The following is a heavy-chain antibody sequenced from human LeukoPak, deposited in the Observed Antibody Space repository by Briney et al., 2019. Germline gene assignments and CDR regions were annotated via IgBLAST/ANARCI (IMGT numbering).Heavy chain of an antibody. D-gene: IGHD3-10*01. V-gene: IGHV3-23*01. CDR3: AKSPALWLEETGTAFDI. Sequence: GGSLRLSCAASGDIFSTFAMSWVRQAPGRGLEWVSGISTISSTFYADSVKGRFTISRDNSKNTLYLQMNSLRAKDTAVYYCAKSPALWLEETGTAFDIWGRGTMVTVSS. CDR2: ISTISST. CDR1: GDIFSTFA. J-gene: IGHJ3*02.